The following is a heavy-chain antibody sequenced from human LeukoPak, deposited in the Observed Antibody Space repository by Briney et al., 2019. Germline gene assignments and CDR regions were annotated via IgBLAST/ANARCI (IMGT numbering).Heavy chain of an antibody. CDR1: GYTFSSYS. J-gene: IGHJ3*02. Sequence: PGGSLRLSCAASGYTFSSYSMNWVRQAPGKGLEWVSSISSSSSYIYYAESVKGRFTISRDNTKNSLYLQMNSLRAEDAAVYYCAREGPWVASGAFDIWGQGTMVTVSS. V-gene: IGHV3-21*01. D-gene: IGHD5-12*01. CDR3: AREGPWVASGAFDI. CDR2: ISSSSSYI.